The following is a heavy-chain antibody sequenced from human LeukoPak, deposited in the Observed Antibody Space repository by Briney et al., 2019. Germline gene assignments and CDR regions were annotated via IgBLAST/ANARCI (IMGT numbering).Heavy chain of an antibody. D-gene: IGHD1-1*01. Sequence: SQTLSLTCTVSGGSISSGSYYWSWIRQPAGKGLEWIGRIYTSGSTNYNPSLKSRVTTSVDTTKNQFSLKLSSVTAADTAVYYCATTANSYYYYYYMDVWGKGTTVTVSS. CDR1: GGSISSGSYY. CDR2: IYTSGST. CDR3: ATTANSYYYYYYMDV. J-gene: IGHJ6*03. V-gene: IGHV4-61*02.